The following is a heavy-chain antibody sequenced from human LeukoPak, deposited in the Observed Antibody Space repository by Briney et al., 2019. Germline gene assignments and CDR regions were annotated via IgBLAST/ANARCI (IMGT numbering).Heavy chain of an antibody. CDR1: GFTFSSYG. J-gene: IGHJ4*02. D-gene: IGHD6-19*01. V-gene: IGHV3-30*18. CDR2: ISYDGSNK. CDR3: AKQIWGYSSGWYYFDY. Sequence: VRSLRLSCAASGFTFSSYGMHWVRQAPGKGLEWVAVISYDGSNKYYADSVKGRFTISRDNSKNTLYLQMNSLRAEDTAVYYCAKQIWGYSSGWYYFDYWGQGTLVTVSS.